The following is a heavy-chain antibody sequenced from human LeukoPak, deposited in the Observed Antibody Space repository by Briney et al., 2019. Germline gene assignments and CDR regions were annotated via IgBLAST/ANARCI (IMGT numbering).Heavy chain of an antibody. Sequence: TVKVPCKAPGFTLTSSDVQWVRQARGQRREWIGLIVVGSGNTNYAQKFPERVTITRAMSTSTAYMELSSLRSEETAVYYCAASGIAAAGSRTDYWGQGTLVTVSS. D-gene: IGHD6-13*01. CDR3: AASGIAAAGSRTDY. CDR1: GFTLTSSD. J-gene: IGHJ4*02. V-gene: IGHV1-58*01. CDR2: IVVGSGNT.